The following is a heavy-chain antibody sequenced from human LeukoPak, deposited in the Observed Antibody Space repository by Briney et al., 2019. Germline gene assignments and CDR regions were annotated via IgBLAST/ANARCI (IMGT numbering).Heavy chain of an antibody. CDR2: ISGYNGKS. J-gene: IGHJ5*01. V-gene: IGHV1-18*01. CDR3: ARVFYYDTSGHNWFDS. Sequence: ASVKVSCKTSGYTFNTYGISWVRQAPGQGPEWMGWISGYNGKSKYAQKFQGRVTMTTDTSTSTAYMELRRLTSDDTAVYYCARVFYYDTSGHNWFDSWGQGTLVTVSS. D-gene: IGHD3-22*01. CDR1: GYTFNTYG.